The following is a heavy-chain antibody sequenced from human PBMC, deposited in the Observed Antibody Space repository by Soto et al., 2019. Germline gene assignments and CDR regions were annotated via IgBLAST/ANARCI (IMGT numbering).Heavy chain of an antibody. D-gene: IGHD6-6*01. Sequence: SETLSLTCTVSGGSISSYYWSWIRQPPGKGLEWIGYIYYSGSTNYNPSLKSRVTISVDTSKNQFSLKLSSVTAADTAVYYCARAVRAIDYSSSSGWFDPWGQGALVPVSS. CDR2: IYYSGST. CDR1: GGSISSYY. V-gene: IGHV4-59*01. CDR3: ARAVRAIDYSSSSGWFDP. J-gene: IGHJ5*02.